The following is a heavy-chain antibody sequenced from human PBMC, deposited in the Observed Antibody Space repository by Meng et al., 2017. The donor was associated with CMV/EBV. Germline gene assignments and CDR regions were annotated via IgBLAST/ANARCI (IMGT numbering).Heavy chain of an antibody. CDR1: FTFSSYS. CDR3: ARDPSGIAAAGTGGGFDY. D-gene: IGHD6-13*01. J-gene: IGHJ4*02. CDR2: ISSSSSYI. Sequence: FTFSSYSMNWVRQAPGKVLEWVSSISSSSSYIYYADSVKGRFTISRDNAKNSLYLQMNSLRAEDTAVYYCARDPSGIAAAGTGGGFDYWGQGTLVTVSS. V-gene: IGHV3-21*01.